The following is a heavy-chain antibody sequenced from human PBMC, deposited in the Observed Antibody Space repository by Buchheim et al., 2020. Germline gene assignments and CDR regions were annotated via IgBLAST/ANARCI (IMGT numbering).Heavy chain of an antibody. J-gene: IGHJ6*02. CDR3: ARDKYDILTGYSGDYYYYYGMDV. Sequence: QVQLQESGPGLVKPSQTLSLTCTVSGGSISSGDYYWSWIRQPPGKGLEWLGYIYYSGSTYYNPSLKSRVTISVDTSKNPFPLKLSSVTAADTAVYYCARDKYDILTGYSGDYYYYYGMDVWGQGTT. V-gene: IGHV4-30-4*01. CDR1: GGSISSGDYY. D-gene: IGHD3-9*01. CDR2: IYYSGST.